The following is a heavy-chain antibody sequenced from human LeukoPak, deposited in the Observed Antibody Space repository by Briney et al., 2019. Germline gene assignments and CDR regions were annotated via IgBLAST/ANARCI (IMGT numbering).Heavy chain of an antibody. CDR3: ARNPNPWNFRSWFDP. Sequence: PSETLSLTCAVSGYSISSGYYWGWIRQPPGKGLEWIGTIYHSGDTYYNPSLKSRLTISVDTSKNQFSLRLTSVAAADTAVYYCARNPNPWNFRSWFDPWGQGILVTVSS. CDR2: IYHSGDT. D-gene: IGHD1-7*01. J-gene: IGHJ5*02. CDR1: GYSISSGYY. V-gene: IGHV4-38-2*01.